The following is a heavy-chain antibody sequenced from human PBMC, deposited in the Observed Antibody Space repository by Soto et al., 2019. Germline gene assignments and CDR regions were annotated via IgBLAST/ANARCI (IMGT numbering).Heavy chain of an antibody. D-gene: IGHD6-13*01. V-gene: IGHV1-69*13. CDR1: GGTFSSYA. Sequence: SVKVSCKASGGTFSSYAISWVRQAPGQGLEWMGGIIPIFGTANYAQKFQGRVTITADESTSTAYMELSSLRSEDTAVYYCAREPEELAAAGTCGMDVWGQGTTVTVSS. CDR2: IIPIFGTA. CDR3: AREPEELAAAGTCGMDV. J-gene: IGHJ6*02.